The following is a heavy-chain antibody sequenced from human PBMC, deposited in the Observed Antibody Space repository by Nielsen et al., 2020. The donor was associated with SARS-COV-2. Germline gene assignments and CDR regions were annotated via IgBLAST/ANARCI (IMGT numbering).Heavy chain of an antibody. J-gene: IGHJ6*03. V-gene: IGHV3-53*05. CDR3: ARGCSDEDYYFYYYMDV. CDR2: TYSGGST. D-gene: IGHD4/OR15-4a*01. CDR1: GFTVNCNY. Sequence: GESPKISCAASGFTVNCNYMSSVRQAPGKGLEWVSVTYSGGSTYYEDPVQGRFTISRDNSKNTLYLQMNSLRAEDTAVYYCARGCSDEDYYFYYYMDVWGKGTTVTVSS.